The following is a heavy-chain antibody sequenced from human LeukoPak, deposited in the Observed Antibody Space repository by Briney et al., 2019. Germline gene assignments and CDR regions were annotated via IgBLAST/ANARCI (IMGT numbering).Heavy chain of an antibody. CDR2: IVVGSGNT. CDR1: GFTFTSSA. CDR3: AAGSGYTHYGMDV. V-gene: IGHV1-58*02. J-gene: IGHJ6*02. D-gene: IGHD3-22*01. Sequence: SVTVSCKASGFTFTSSAMQWVRQARGQRLEWIGWIVVGSGNTNYAQKFQERVTITRDMSTSTAYMELSSLRSEDTAVYYCAAGSGYTHYGMDVWGQGTTVTVSS.